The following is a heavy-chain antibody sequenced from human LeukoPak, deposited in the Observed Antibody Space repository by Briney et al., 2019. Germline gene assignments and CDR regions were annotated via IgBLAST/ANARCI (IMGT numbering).Heavy chain of an antibody. V-gene: IGHV5-51*01. J-gene: IGHJ4*02. CDR3: ARRGLDGYNDDYFDY. CDR2: IYPGDCDT. CDR1: GYSFTNYW. D-gene: IGHD5-24*01. Sequence: GESLKISCKGSGYSFTNYWIGWVRQMPGKGLEWLGIIYPGDCDTRYSPSFQGQVTISADKSISTAYLQWSSLKASDTAMYYCARRGLDGYNDDYFDYWGQGTLVTVSS.